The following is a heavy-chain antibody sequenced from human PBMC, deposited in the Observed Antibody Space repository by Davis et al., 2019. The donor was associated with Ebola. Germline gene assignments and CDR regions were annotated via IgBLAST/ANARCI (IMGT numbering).Heavy chain of an antibody. V-gene: IGHV1-69*13. Sequence: SVKVSCKASGYTFTGYYMHWVRQAPGQGLEWMGGIIPIFGTANYAQKFQGRVTITADESTSTAYMELSSLRSEDTAVYYCARAVTMTPLAWGQGTLVTVSS. CDR2: IIPIFGTA. CDR3: ARAVTMTPLA. D-gene: IGHD3-22*01. CDR1: GYTFTGYY. J-gene: IGHJ4*02.